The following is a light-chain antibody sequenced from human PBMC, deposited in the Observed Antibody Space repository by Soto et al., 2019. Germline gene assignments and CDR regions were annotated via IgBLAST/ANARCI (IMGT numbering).Light chain of an antibody. CDR2: AAS. V-gene: IGKV1-9*01. CDR3: QQLNSYPPS. Sequence: DIQLTQSPSFLSASVGDRVTITCRASQGISSSLAWYQQKPGKAPKLLIYAASTFHSGVPSNFSGSGSGTEFTLTISSLQPEDFATYYCQQLNSYPPSFGGGTKVEIK. J-gene: IGKJ4*01. CDR1: QGISSS.